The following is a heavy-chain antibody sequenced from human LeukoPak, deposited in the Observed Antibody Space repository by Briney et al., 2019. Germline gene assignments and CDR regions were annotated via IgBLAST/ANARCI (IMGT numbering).Heavy chain of an antibody. CDR2: TYYRSKWYN. Sequence: LSQTLSLTCAISGDSVSNNSAAWNWIRQSPSRGLEWLGRTYYRSKWYNDYAVSVKSRITINPDTSKSQFSLKLSSVTAADTAVYYCARIKKRYSGSYPDYWGQGTLVTVSS. D-gene: IGHD1-26*01. CDR3: ARIKKRYSGSYPDY. V-gene: IGHV6-1*01. J-gene: IGHJ4*02. CDR1: GDSVSNNSAA.